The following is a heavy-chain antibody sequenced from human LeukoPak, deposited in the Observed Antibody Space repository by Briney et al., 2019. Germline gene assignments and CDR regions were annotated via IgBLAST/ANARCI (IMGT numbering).Heavy chain of an antibody. Sequence: GGSLRLSCAAAGFTFNNYAMSWVRQAPGKGLEWVSAISGSGGSTYYADSVKGRFTVSRDNSKNTLYLQMNSLRAEDTAVYYCAKALYYYGSGSYYYFDYWGQGTLVTVSS. D-gene: IGHD3-10*01. J-gene: IGHJ4*02. V-gene: IGHV3-23*01. CDR2: ISGSGGST. CDR3: AKALYYYGSGSYYYFDY. CDR1: GFTFNNYA.